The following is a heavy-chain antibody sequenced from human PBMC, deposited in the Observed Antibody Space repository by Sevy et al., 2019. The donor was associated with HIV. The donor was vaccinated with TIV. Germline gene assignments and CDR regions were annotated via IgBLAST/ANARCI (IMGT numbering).Heavy chain of an antibody. Sequence: GESLRLSCAASGFTFSTYGMSWVRQAPGKGLEWVAHISGSGGSTYCADSVKGRFTISRDNSKNTLYLQMNSLRAEDTAVYYCAKDGADYYDSSEGWFDPWGQGTLVTVSS. CDR2: ISGSGGST. D-gene: IGHD3-22*01. V-gene: IGHV3-23*01. CDR1: GFTFSTYG. CDR3: AKDGADYYDSSEGWFDP. J-gene: IGHJ5*02.